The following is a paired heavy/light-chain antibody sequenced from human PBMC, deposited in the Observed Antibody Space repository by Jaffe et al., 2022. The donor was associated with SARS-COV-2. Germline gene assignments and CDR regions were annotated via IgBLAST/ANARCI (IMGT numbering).Light chain of an antibody. J-gene: IGLJ2*01. CDR1: KLGDKY. CDR2: QDN. CDR3: QAWDSSTAGVV. Sequence: SYELTQPPSVSVSPGQTASITCSGDKLGDKYACWYQQKPGQSPVLVIYQDNKRPSGIPERFSGSNSGNTATLTISGTQAMDEADYYCQAWDSSTAGVVFGGGTKLTVL. V-gene: IGLV3-1*01.
Heavy chain of an antibody. CDR1: GFTFDDYG. D-gene: IGHD4-17*01. CDR2: INWNGGST. Sequence: EVHLVESGGGVVRPGGSLRLSCAASGFTFDDYGMSWVRQAPGKGLEWVSGINWNGGSTGYGDSVKGRFTISRDNAKNSLYLQMNSLRVEDTALYHCARDGGRRDYGDYGMDVWGQGTTVTVSS. V-gene: IGHV3-20*01. J-gene: IGHJ6*02. CDR3: ARDGGRRDYGDYGMDV.